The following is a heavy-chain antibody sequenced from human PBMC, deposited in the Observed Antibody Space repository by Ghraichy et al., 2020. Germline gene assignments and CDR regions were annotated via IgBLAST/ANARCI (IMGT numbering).Heavy chain of an antibody. D-gene: IGHD4-23*01. V-gene: IGHV3-48*02. CDR1: GFTFSSYS. Sequence: GGSLRLSCAASGFTFSSYSMNWVRQAPGKGLEWVSYISSSSSTIYYADSVKGRFTISRDNAKNSLYLQMNSLRDEDTAVYYCARDPTPTVVTPSGGGDYWGQGTLVTVSS. CDR3: ARDPTPTVVTPSGGGDY. CDR2: ISSSSSTI. J-gene: IGHJ4*02.